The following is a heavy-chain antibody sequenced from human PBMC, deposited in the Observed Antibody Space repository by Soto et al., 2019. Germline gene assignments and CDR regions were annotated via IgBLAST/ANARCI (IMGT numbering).Heavy chain of an antibody. J-gene: IGHJ4*02. CDR1: GVSFSTYG. V-gene: IGHV3-33*01. CDR3: ATEGGVGYGSSWGAF. D-gene: IGHD6-13*01. CDR2: IWHDGIYK. Sequence: QVQLVESGGGVVQPGRSLRLSCVASGVSFSTYGMHWVRQAPGKGLEWVAAIWHDGIYKFHADAVKGRFAISRDNSMNSRYLQMNSLTVEDTAMYYCATEGGVGYGSSWGAFWGQGTLVTVSS.